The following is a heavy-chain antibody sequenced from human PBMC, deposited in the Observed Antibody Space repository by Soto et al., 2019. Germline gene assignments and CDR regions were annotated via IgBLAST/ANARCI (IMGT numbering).Heavy chain of an antibody. CDR2: ISGYNGHT. V-gene: IGHV1-18*01. Sequence: QVQLVQSGAEVKKPGASVKVSCKASGYSFTSSAISWLRQAPRQGLEWMGWISGYNGHTRYAQKVQGRVTMTTDTSTTTAYMELRGLRSDDTAVYYCARAPDYYDSSGYMDYWGQGTRVTVSP. CDR1: GYSFTSSA. D-gene: IGHD3-22*01. CDR3: ARAPDYYDSSGYMDY. J-gene: IGHJ4*02.